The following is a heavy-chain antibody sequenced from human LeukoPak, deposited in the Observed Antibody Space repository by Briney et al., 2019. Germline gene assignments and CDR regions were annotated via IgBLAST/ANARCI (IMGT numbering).Heavy chain of an antibody. Sequence: GGSLRLSCAASGFTFSNYGMHWVRQAPGKGLEWVSLMWYDGTNKYYADFVRGRFSISRDNSKNTLFLQMNSLTVEDTAVYCCARDSFGGYSASSVDFWGQGTLVTVSS. CDR1: GFTFSNYG. CDR2: MWYDGTNK. V-gene: IGHV3-33*01. D-gene: IGHD5-12*01. J-gene: IGHJ4*02. CDR3: ARDSFGGYSASSVDF.